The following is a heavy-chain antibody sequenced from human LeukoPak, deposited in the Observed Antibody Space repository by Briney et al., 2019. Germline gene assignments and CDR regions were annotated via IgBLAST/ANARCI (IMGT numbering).Heavy chain of an antibody. CDR2: IYYSGST. J-gene: IGHJ4*02. V-gene: IGHV4-59*01. CDR1: GGSISSYY. D-gene: IGHD6-19*01. Sequence: PSETLSLTCTVSGGSISSYYWSWIRQPPGKGLEWIGYIYYSGSTNYNPSLKSRVTISVDTSKNQFSLKLSSVIAADRAVYYCARMLVAVAGTSWVTFDYWGQGTLVTVSS. CDR3: ARMLVAVAGTSWVTFDY.